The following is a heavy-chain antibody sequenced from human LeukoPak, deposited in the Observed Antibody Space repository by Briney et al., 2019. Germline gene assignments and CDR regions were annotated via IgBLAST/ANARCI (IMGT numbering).Heavy chain of an antibody. CDR2: FDPEDGET. V-gene: IGHV1-24*01. CDR3: ATDMGSGWGIDY. CDR1: GYTLTELS. D-gene: IGHD6-19*01. Sequence: ASVKVSCKVSGYTLTELSMHWVRQAPGKGLEWMGGFDPEDGETIYAQKFQGRVTMTEDTSTDTAYMELSSLRSEDTAVYCCATDMGSGWGIDYWGQGTLVTVSS. J-gene: IGHJ4*02.